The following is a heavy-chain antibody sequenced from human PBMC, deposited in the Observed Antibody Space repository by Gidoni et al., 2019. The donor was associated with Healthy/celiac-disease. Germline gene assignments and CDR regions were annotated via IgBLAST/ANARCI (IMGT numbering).Heavy chain of an antibody. CDR1: GSTFSSHA. CDR3: ARITMVRGVRGPRWFDP. J-gene: IGHJ5*02. V-gene: IGHV3-23*01. D-gene: IGHD3-10*01. Sequence: EVQLLESGGGLVQPGGSLRLSCAASGSTFSSHAMSWVRQAPGKGLEWVSAISGSGGSTYYADSVKGRFTISRDNSKNTLYLQMNSLRAEDTAVYYCARITMVRGVRGPRWFDPWGQGTLVTVSS. CDR2: ISGSGGST.